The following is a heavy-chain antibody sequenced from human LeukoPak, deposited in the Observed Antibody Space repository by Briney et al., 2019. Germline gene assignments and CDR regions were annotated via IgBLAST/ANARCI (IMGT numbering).Heavy chain of an antibody. V-gene: IGHV4-59*10. Sequence: SETLSLTCAVYGGSFSGYYWSWIRQPPGKGLEWIGRIYTSGSTNYNPSLKSRVTMSVDTSKNQFSLKLSSVTAADTAVYYCARDRPYGYYGSGSYYTLDYWGQGTLVTASS. CDR2: IYTSGST. D-gene: IGHD3-10*01. J-gene: IGHJ4*02. CDR3: ARDRPYGYYGSGSYYTLDY. CDR1: GGSFSGYY.